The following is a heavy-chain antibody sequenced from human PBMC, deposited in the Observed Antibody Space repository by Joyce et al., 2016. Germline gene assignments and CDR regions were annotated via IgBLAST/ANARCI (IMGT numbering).Heavy chain of an antibody. Sequence: QVQLQESGPGLVKPSQTLALTCTVSGGSINSGGYSWNWIRQHAGKGLELIGHIYNTGSAYYNPSLRSRVTMSIDTSKSQFSLKLKSVTAADTAMYYCSREDILTGHTYWGQGTLVSVSS. V-gene: IGHV4-31*03. J-gene: IGHJ4*02. D-gene: IGHD3-9*01. CDR2: IYNTGSA. CDR3: SREDILTGHTY. CDR1: GGSINSGGYS.